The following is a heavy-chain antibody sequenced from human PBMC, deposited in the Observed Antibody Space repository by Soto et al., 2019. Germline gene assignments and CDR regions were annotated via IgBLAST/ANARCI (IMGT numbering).Heavy chain of an antibody. CDR2: ISAYNGNT. V-gene: IGHV1-18*01. D-gene: IGHD3-22*01. CDR1: GYTFTSYG. J-gene: IGHJ5*02. Sequence: QVQLVQSGAEVKKPGASVKVSCKASGYTFTSYGISWVRQAPGQGLEWMGWISAYNGNTNYAQKLQGRVTMTTDTSTRKAYMALRSLRSDDTAVYYCARVAVTYYYDSSGRKTYFDPWGQGTLVTVSS. CDR3: ARVAVTYYYDSSGRKTYFDP.